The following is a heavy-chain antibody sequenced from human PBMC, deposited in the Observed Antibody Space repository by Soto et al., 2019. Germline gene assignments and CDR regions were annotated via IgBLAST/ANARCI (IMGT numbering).Heavy chain of an antibody. CDR1: GFTFSSYA. V-gene: IGHV3-30*03. CDR3: ARDRSSAASAGLDY. D-gene: IGHD6-19*01. CDR2: ISYDGNNK. Sequence: GGSLRLSCAASGFTFSSYAIHWVRQTPGKGLEWVSIISYDGNNKYYADSVEGRFTISRDNSKNTLYLQMNSLRTEDTAVYYCARDRSSAASAGLDYWGQGTLVTVSS. J-gene: IGHJ4*02.